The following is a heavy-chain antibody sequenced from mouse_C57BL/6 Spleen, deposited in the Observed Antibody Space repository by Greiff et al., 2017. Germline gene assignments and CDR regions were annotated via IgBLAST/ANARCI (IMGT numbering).Heavy chain of an antibody. CDR1: GFSLTSYG. D-gene: IGHD1-1*01. Sequence: QVQLKESGPGLVAPSQSLSITCTVSGFSLTSYGVHWVRQPPGTGLEWLVVIWSDGSTTYNSALKSRLSISKAKAKSQVFLKMNSLQTDDTARYYCARHRVVYYARDYWGQGTSGTVSS. V-gene: IGHV2-6-1*01. CDR2: IWSDGST. CDR3: ARHRVVYYARDY. J-gene: IGHJ4*01.